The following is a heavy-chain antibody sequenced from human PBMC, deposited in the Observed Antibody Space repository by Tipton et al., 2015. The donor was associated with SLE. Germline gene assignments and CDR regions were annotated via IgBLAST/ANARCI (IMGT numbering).Heavy chain of an antibody. Sequence: GSLRLSCAASGFTSGFTFSAYTMSWVRQAPGKGLEWVSSISSSSSYIYYTDSVKGRFTISRDNAKNSLYLQMSSLRAEDTAVYYCARDRGYTGYDPPGYFDYWGQGTLVTVSS. CDR2: ISSSSSYI. CDR1: GFTFSAYT. CDR3: ARDRGYTGYDPPGYFDY. D-gene: IGHD5-12*01. V-gene: IGHV3-21*01. J-gene: IGHJ4*02.